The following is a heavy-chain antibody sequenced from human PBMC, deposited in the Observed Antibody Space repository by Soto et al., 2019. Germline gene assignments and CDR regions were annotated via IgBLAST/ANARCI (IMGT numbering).Heavy chain of an antibody. D-gene: IGHD3-22*01. CDR3: ARGSGESWFEFDY. V-gene: IGHV1-2*02. CDR1: GYRFTGYY. CDR2: INPNTGDT. Sequence: GASVKVSCKSSGYRFTGYYIHWVLQAPGQGLEWMGWINPNTGDTNFAQKFQARVTMTRDTSISTANMELNRLSSDDTAVYYCARGSGESWFEFDYWGQGTLVTVSS. J-gene: IGHJ4*02.